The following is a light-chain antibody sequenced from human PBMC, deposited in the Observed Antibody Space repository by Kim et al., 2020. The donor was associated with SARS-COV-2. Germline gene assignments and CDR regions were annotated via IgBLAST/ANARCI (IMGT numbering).Light chain of an antibody. CDR1: QSVGNF. CDR2: DAS. V-gene: IGKV3-11*01. Sequence: LSPGERAALSFRASQSVGNFLAWYQQIPGQAPRLLIYDASNRAAGIPDRFSGRGSGTDFTLTISSLEPEDFAVYYCQHRSNWPGTFGQGTRLEIK. CDR3: QHRSNWPGT. J-gene: IGKJ5*01.